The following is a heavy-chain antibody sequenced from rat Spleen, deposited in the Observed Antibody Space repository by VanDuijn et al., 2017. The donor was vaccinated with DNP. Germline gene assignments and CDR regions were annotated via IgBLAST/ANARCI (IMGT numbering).Heavy chain of an antibody. D-gene: IGHD3-1*01. Sequence: QVQLKESGPGLVQPSQTLSLTCTVAGFSLTSNSVHWVRQPPGKGLEWMGRVQSGGSTDYNSGLKSRLSISRDTSKSQVFLKMNSVQTEDTAMYFCARALATVAPTGAMDAWGQGTSVTVSS. CDR3: ARALATVAPTGAMDA. J-gene: IGHJ4*01. V-gene: IGHV2-1*01. CDR2: VQSGGST. CDR1: GFSLTSNS.